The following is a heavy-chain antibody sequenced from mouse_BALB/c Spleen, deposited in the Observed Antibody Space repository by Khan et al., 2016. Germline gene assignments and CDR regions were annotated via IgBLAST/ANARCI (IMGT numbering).Heavy chain of an antibody. V-gene: IGHV2-5-1*01. J-gene: IGHJ4*01. D-gene: IGHD2-2*01. CDR3: AKYGYDYYAMDY. CDR1: GFSLTSYG. CDR2: IWRGGST. Sequence: QVQLKQSGPSLVQPSQSLSITCTVSGFSLTSYGVHWVRQSPGKGLEWLGVIWRGGSTDYNAAFMSRLSITKDSSKSQVFFKMNSLQADDTAIYYCAKYGYDYYAMDYWGQGTSVTVSS.